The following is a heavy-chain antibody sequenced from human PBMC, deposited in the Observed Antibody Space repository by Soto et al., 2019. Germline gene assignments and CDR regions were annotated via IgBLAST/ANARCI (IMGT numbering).Heavy chain of an antibody. D-gene: IGHD5-18*01. V-gene: IGHV1-69*01. Sequence: QVQLVQSGAEVKKPGSSVKVTCKASGAIFSSNAISWVRQAPGQGLEWMGGILPIFGRTNYAQKFQGRVTSTADESTRTAYMELSSLKSEDTAVYYCATGGRGYSYAPRFYLEYWGQGTLVTVSS. CDR3: ATGGRGYSYAPRFYLEY. CDR2: ILPIFGRT. CDR1: GAIFSSNA. J-gene: IGHJ4*02.